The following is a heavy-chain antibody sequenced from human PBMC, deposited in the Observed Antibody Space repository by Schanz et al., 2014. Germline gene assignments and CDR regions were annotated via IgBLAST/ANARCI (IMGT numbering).Heavy chain of an antibody. CDR3: ARDEGRDGYNLAFDV. Sequence: EVQLVESGGGLIQPGGSLRLSCAVSGFSVSTNYMSWVRQAPGKVLEWVSSIYIYSGSTNYADSVKGRFIISRDSSKNTLFLQMNSLRAEDTAVYFCARDEGRDGYNLAFDVWGQGTLVTVSS. CDR1: GFSVSTNY. D-gene: IGHD5-12*01. V-gene: IGHV3-53*01. CDR2: IYIYSGST. J-gene: IGHJ3*01.